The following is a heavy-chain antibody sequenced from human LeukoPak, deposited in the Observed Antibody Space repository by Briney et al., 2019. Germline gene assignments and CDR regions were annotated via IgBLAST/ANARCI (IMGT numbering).Heavy chain of an antibody. J-gene: IGHJ3*01. CDR2: IYYSGST. CDR1: GGSISSSSYY. Sequence: SETLSLTCTVSGGSISSSSYYWGWIRQPPGKGLEWIGSIYYSGSTYYNPSLKSRVTISVDTSKNQFSLKLSSVTAADTAVYYCARGHTAMDWGQGTMVTVSS. V-gene: IGHV4-39*07. CDR3: ARGHTAMD. D-gene: IGHD5-18*01.